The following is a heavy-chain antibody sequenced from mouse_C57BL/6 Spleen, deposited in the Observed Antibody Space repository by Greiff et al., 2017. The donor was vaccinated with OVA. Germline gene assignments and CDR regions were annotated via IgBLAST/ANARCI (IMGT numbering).Heavy chain of an antibody. CDR2: IRSKSNNYAT. V-gene: IGHV10-1*01. Sequence: EVKLEESGGGLVQPKGSLKLSCAASGFSFNTYAMNWVRQAPGKGLEWVARIRSKSNNYATYYADSVKDRFTISRDDSESMLYLQMNNLKTEDTAMYYCVKGDGYYEDYAMDYWGQGTSVTVSS. D-gene: IGHD2-3*01. CDR3: VKGDGYYEDYAMDY. CDR1: GFSFNTYA. J-gene: IGHJ4*01.